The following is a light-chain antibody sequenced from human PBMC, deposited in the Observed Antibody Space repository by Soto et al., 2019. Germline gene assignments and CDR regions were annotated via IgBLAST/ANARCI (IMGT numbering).Light chain of an antibody. J-gene: IGKJ1*01. CDR2: WAS. V-gene: IGKV4-1*01. CDR3: QQYYSTPWT. CDR1: QSIFYSSNNKNY. Sequence: DIVMTQSRDSLAVSLGESATINCKSSQSIFYSSNNKNYLTWYQQKPGQPPKLLIYWASTRESGVPDRFSGSGSGTDFTLTISSLQAEDVAVYYCQQYYSTPWTFGQGTKVDI.